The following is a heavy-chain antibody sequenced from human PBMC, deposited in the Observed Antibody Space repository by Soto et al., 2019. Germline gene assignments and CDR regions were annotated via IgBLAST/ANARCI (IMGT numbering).Heavy chain of an antibody. Sequence: GGSLRLSCAGSGFTFTRSAVSWVRQAPGKGLEWVSGISAGGGGTYYADSVKGRFTISRDVAKNTVYLQMNGLRVEDTAVYYCAKDGGQWVETFDCWGHGTLVTVSS. CDR1: GFTFTRSA. CDR3: AKDGGQWVETFDC. J-gene: IGHJ4*01. D-gene: IGHD6-19*01. CDR2: ISAGGGGT. V-gene: IGHV3-23*01.